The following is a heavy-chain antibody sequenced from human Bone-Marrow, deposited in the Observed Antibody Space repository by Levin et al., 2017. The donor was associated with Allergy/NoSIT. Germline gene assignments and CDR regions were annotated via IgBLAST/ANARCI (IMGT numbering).Heavy chain of an antibody. CDR1: GGIFSTYV. D-gene: IGHD3/OR15-3a*01. CDR3: AGSSSGTGHFDS. Sequence: KISCKASGGIFSTYVISWVRQAPGQGLEWVGGIVPIFGTTHNAQKLQGRITITADKSTSKAYMELRGLGSEDTAVYYCAGSSSGTGHFDSWGQGTLVTVSS. CDR2: IVPIFGTT. V-gene: IGHV1-69*06. J-gene: IGHJ4*02.